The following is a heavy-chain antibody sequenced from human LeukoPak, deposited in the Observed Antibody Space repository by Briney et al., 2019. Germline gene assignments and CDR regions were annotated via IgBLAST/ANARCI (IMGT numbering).Heavy chain of an antibody. CDR2: IYYSGST. D-gene: IGHD6-19*01. CDR3: ARVPYNSGWYGEGY. J-gene: IGHJ4*02. Sequence: SETLSLTCTVSGGSISSYYWSWIRQPPGKGLEWIGYIYYSGSTNYNPSLRSRVTISVDTSKNQFSLKLSSVTAADTAVYYCARVPYNSGWYGEGYWGQGTLVTV. CDR1: GGSISSYY. V-gene: IGHV4-59*13.